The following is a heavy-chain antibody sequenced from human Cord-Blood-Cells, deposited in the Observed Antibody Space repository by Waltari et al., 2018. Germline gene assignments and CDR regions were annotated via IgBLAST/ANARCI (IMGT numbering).Heavy chain of an antibody. CDR3: ASLLWATYANWGWGFDP. J-gene: IGHJ5*02. CDR1: GYTFTGYY. V-gene: IGHV1-2*02. CDR2: INPNSGGT. Sequence: QVQLVQSGAEVKKPGASVKVSCKASGYTFTGYYMHWVRQAPGQGLEWMGWINPNSGGTNYAQKFQGRVTMTRDTSISTAYMELSRLRSDDTAVYYCASLLWATYANWGWGFDPWGQGTLVTVSS. D-gene: IGHD7-27*01.